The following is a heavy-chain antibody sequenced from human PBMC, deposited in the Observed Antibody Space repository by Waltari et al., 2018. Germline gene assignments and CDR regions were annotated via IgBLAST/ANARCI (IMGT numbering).Heavy chain of an antibody. CDR3: VRDDRSTWLFDY. V-gene: IGHV3-7*01. J-gene: IGHJ4*02. Sequence: EVHLVESGGGLVQPGGSLRLSCAASGFTVSTYWMTWVRQAPGKGVRGVAIMKGDGSEKHYVDSVRGRFTLARDNGKNSLYLQMNSLRTEYTGVYYCVRDDRSTWLFDYWGQGTLVTVSS. CDR1: GFTVSTYW. D-gene: IGHD5-12*01. CDR2: MKGDGSEK.